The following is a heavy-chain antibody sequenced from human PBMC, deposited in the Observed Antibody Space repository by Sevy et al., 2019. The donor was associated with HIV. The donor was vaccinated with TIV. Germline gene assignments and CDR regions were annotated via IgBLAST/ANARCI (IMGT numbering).Heavy chain of an antibody. CDR1: GFTFSDYA. CDR3: GRAHGYCVVNSCFGGSINAFDI. V-gene: IGHV3-9*01. CDR2: ISWNSGAI. J-gene: IGHJ3*02. D-gene: IGHD2-15*01. Sequence: GGSLRLSCAASGFTFSDYAMHWVRQVPGKGLEWVSGISWNSGAIGYADSVKGRFTISRDNGQNSLYLQMTSLRMDDTALYYCGRAHGYCVVNSCFGGSINAFDILGQGTMVTVSS.